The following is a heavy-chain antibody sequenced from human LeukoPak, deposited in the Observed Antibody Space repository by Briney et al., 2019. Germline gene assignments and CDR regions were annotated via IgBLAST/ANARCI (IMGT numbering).Heavy chain of an antibody. V-gene: IGHV3-74*01. CDR2: INSDGSST. D-gene: IGHD3-22*01. CDR3: ARDPHGYWWFDP. J-gene: IGHJ5*02. CDR1: GFTFSNYW. Sequence: GGSLRLSSAASGFTFSNYWMHWVRQAPGKELVWVSRINSDGSSTSYADSVKGRFTISRDNRKNTLYLQMNNLRAEDTAVYYCARDPHGYWWFDPWGQGTLVTVSS.